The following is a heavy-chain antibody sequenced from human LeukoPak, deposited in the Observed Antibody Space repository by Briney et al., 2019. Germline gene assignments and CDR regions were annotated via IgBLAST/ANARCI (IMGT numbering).Heavy chain of an antibody. CDR2: ISYDGSNK. D-gene: IGHD3-9*01. CDR1: GFTFSSYG. V-gene: IGHV3-30*18. CDR3: AKDYYDILTGYYPDY. Sequence: GGSLRLSCAASGFTFSSYGMHWVRQAPGKGLEWVAVISYDGSNKYYADSVKGRLTISRDNSKNTLYLQMNSLRAEDTAVYYCAKDYYDILTGYYPDYWGQGTLVTVSS. J-gene: IGHJ4*02.